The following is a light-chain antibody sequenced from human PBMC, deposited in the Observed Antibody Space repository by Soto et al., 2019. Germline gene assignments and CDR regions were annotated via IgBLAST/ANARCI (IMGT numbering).Light chain of an antibody. Sequence: EIVLTQSPATLSLSPGERATLSCRASQSASSLLAWYQQKSGQPPRLLVSDASKRATGVPARFSGSGSGTDFTLIISSLEPEDFAIYYCQQRSNWPLTFGAGTKVDIK. CDR3: QQRSNWPLT. CDR1: QSASSL. CDR2: DAS. J-gene: IGKJ4*01. V-gene: IGKV3-11*01.